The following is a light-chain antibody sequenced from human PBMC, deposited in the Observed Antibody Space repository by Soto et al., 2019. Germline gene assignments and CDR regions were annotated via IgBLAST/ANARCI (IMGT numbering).Light chain of an antibody. CDR2: KAS. Sequence: DIQMTQSPSTLSASVGDRVTITCRASQSISSWLAWYQQKPGKAPKLLIYKASSLESGVPSRFSGSGSGTESTHTISSLQPDDFVSYYCEQYNSYPWTLGQGTKVEIK. CDR1: QSISSW. CDR3: EQYNSYPWT. V-gene: IGKV1-5*03. J-gene: IGKJ1*01.